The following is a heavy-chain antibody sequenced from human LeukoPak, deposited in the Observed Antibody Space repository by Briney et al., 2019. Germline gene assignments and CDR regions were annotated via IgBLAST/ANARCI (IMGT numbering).Heavy chain of an antibody. D-gene: IGHD2-2*01. CDR3: ARGIVVKPSANWFDP. J-gene: IGHJ5*02. CDR2: INADDGNT. Sequence: ASVKVSCKTSGYIFTTYAIHWVRQAPGRGLVWMGLINADDGNTRYSQRFQGRVTITRDTSANTAYMELSSLRFEDTAVYYCARGIVVKPSANWFDPWGQGTPVTVSS. V-gene: IGHV1-3*01. CDR1: GYIFTTYA.